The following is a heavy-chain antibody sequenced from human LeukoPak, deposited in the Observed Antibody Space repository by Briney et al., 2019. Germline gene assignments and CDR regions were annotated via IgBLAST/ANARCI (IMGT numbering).Heavy chain of an antibody. CDR3: ARGVPWWEVWGRARGCDY. D-gene: IGHD3-16*01. Sequence: ASVKVSCKASGYTFTSYDINWVRQATGQGLEWMGWINPNSGNTGYAQKFQGRVTMTRNTSISTAYMELRSLRSEDTAVYYCARGVPWWEVWGRARGCDYWGQGTLVTVSS. CDR1: GYTFTSYD. V-gene: IGHV1-8*01. CDR2: INPNSGNT. J-gene: IGHJ4*02.